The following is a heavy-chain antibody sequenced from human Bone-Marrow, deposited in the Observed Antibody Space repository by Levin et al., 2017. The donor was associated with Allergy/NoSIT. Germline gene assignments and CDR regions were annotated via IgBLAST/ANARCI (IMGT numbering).Heavy chain of an antibody. J-gene: IGHJ6*02. V-gene: IGHV1-24*01. CDR1: GYSVSEYY. Sequence: ASVKVSCKVSGYSVSEYYINWVRQRPGKGLEWVGGFDPDERETVYSQVFQGRVTMTRDTSTDTAYLELSSLRTDDTAVSYCATDSIVEETRAIGAGLYYYGFDVWGQGTSVVVSS. CDR2: FDPDERET. D-gene: IGHD1-26*01. CDR3: ATDSIVEETRAIGAGLYYYGFDV.